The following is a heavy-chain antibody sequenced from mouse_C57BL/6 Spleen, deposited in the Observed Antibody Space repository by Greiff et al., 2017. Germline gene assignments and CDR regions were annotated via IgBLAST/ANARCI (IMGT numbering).Heavy chain of an antibody. Sequence: VQLQQPGAELVMPGASVKLSCKASGYTFTSYWMHWVKQRPGQGLEWIGEIDPSDSYTNYNQKFKGKSTLTVDKSSSTAYMKLSRLTSEDSAVYYCGTVYAMDYWGQGTSVTVSS. CDR2: IDPSDSYT. CDR3: GTVYAMDY. J-gene: IGHJ4*01. V-gene: IGHV1-69*01. CDR1: GYTFTSYW.